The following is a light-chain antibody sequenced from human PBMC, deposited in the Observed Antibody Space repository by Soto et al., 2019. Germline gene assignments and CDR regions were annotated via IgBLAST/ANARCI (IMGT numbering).Light chain of an antibody. CDR2: AAS. J-gene: IGKJ4*01. CDR1: QSIPSNS. Sequence: EVVLMQSPGTLSLSPGERATLSCRASQSIPSNSLAWYQQKPGQAPSLLIFAASSRATGIPDRFSGSGSATDFTLTISRLDTEDFAVYYCQQYGISPLTFGGGTKVEIK. CDR3: QQYGISPLT. V-gene: IGKV3-20*01.